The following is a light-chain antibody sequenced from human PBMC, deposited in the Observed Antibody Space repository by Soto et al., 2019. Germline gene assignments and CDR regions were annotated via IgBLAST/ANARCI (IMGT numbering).Light chain of an antibody. Sequence: TQSPATLSLCPGERATLSCLASQSVSTYLAWYQQKPGQAPRLLVYGASTRATGIPDRFSGSGSGTEFTLTITSLQSEDFAVYYCQQYYNWPPITFGPGTRLEIK. CDR1: QSVSTY. CDR3: QQYYNWPPIT. J-gene: IGKJ5*01. CDR2: GAS. V-gene: IGKV3-15*01.